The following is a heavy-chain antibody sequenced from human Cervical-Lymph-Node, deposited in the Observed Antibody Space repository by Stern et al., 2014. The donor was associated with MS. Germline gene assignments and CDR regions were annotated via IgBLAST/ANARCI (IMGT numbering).Heavy chain of an antibody. J-gene: IGHJ4*02. CDR3: ARHQGGVAAF. CDR2: ITPLFGTA. Sequence: QVQLVQSGAEVKKPGSSVKVSCKASGDTFNNFDIGWVRQAPGQGPEWLGGITPLFGTANYAQRLQDRVTFTADESTSTTYMELSRLRSEDTAIYYCARHQGGVAAFWGQGTLVTVSS. D-gene: IGHD6-13*01. V-gene: IGHV1-69*01. CDR1: GDTFNNFD.